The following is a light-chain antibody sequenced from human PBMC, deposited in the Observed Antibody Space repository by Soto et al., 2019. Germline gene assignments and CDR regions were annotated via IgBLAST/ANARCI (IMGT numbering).Light chain of an antibody. Sequence: DIQMTQSPSTLSASVGDRVTITCRASQSISSWLAWYQQKPGKAPKLLIYKASSLESGVPSRFSGSGSGTEFTLTISSLQPDDFATYYCQQYNSYHTFGQGTKV. CDR1: QSISSW. J-gene: IGKJ2*01. V-gene: IGKV1-5*03. CDR2: KAS. CDR3: QQYNSYHT.